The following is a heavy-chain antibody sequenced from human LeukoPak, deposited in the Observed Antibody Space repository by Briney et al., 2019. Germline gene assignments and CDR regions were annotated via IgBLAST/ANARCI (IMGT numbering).Heavy chain of an antibody. J-gene: IGHJ2*01. V-gene: IGHV3-7*01. Sequence: GGSLRLSCAASGFTFSNYWMSWVRQAPGKGLEWLANINQDGGEMYYVDSVKGRFTISRDNGKNSLYLQINSLRADDTAVYYCARDQGSMIVVRMTNWYFDLWGRGTLVTVSS. CDR3: ARDQGSMIVVRMTNWYFDL. D-gene: IGHD3-22*01. CDR2: INQDGGEM. CDR1: GFTFSNYW.